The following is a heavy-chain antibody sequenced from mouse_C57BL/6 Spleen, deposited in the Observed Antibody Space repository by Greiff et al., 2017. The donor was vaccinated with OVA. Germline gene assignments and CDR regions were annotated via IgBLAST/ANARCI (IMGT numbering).Heavy chain of an antibody. CDR1: GFTFSSYG. J-gene: IGHJ3*01. CDR2: ISSGGSYT. CDR3: ARLGGIDYGAWFAY. V-gene: IGHV5-6*02. Sequence: EVKLEESGGDLVKPGGSLKLSCAASGFTFSSYGMSWVRQTPDKRLEWVATISSGGSYTYYPDRVKGRFTISRDNAKNTLYLQMSSLKSEDTAMYYCARLGGIDYGAWFAYWGQGTLVTVSA. D-gene: IGHD2-4*01.